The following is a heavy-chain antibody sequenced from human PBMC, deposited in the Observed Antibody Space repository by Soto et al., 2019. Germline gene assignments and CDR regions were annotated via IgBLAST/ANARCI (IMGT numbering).Heavy chain of an antibody. J-gene: IGHJ4*02. CDR2: MNPNSGNT. D-gene: IGHD5-18*01. V-gene: IGHV1-8*01. CDR1: GYTFTSYD. Sequence: QVQLVQSGAAEKKPGASVKVSCKASGYTFTSYDINWVRQANGQGLEWMGWMNPNSGNTGYAQKFQGRVTMTRNTSISTAYMELSSLRSEDTAVYYCAREGGYSYWFDYWGQGTLVTVSS. CDR3: AREGGYSYWFDY.